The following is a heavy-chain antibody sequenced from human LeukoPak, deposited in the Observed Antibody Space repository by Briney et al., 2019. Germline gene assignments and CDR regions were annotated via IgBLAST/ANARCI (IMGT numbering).Heavy chain of an antibody. V-gene: IGHV3-48*03. CDR1: GFNFSSFE. Sequence: PGGSLRLSCAASGFNFSSFEMNWVRQAPGKGLEWISYISSSGTTISYAESVKGRFTISRDNAKSSLFLQMDTLRAEDTAVYYCASYGSASLWGQGTLVTVSS. CDR2: ISSSGTTI. J-gene: IGHJ4*02. CDR3: ASYGSASL. D-gene: IGHD3-10*01.